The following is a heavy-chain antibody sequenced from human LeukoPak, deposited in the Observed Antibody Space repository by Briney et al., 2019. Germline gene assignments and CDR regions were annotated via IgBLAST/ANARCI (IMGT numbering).Heavy chain of an antibody. CDR1: GGSISSYY. J-gene: IGHJ4*02. CDR3: ARTIVVVTAEIPYFDY. Sequence: SETLSLTCTVSGGSISSYYWSWIRQPPGKGLEWIGYIYYSGSTNYNPSLKSRVTISVDTSKNQFSLKLSSVTAADTAVYYCARTIVVVTAEIPYFDYWGQGTLVTVSS. D-gene: IGHD2-21*02. V-gene: IGHV4-59*01. CDR2: IYYSGST.